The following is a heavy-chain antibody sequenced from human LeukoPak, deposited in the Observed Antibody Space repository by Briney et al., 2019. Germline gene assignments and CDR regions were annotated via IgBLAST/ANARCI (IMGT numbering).Heavy chain of an antibody. CDR3: ARKKESNSSSYQYYFDY. D-gene: IGHD6-13*01. Sequence: GRSLRLSCAASGFTFSRYAMHWVRQAPGKGLEWVAVISYDGSNKYYADSVKGRFTISRDNSKNTLYLQMNSLRAEDTAVYYCARKKESNSSSYQYYFDYWGQGTLVTVSS. CDR2: ISYDGSNK. J-gene: IGHJ4*02. CDR1: GFTFSRYA. V-gene: IGHV3-30-3*01.